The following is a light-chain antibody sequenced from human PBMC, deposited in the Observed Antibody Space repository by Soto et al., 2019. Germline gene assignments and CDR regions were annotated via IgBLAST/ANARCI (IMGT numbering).Light chain of an antibody. V-gene: IGLV2-8*01. J-gene: IGLJ3*02. CDR3: TSYVGNDIWV. Sequence: QSALTQPPSASGSARQSVTSSCTGTSSDVGAYNYVSWYQQYPGKAPKLMIYEVTKRPSGVPDRFSGSKSGNTASLTVSGLQAEDEADYYCTSYVGNDIWVFGGGTKLTVL. CDR1: SSDVGAYNY. CDR2: EVT.